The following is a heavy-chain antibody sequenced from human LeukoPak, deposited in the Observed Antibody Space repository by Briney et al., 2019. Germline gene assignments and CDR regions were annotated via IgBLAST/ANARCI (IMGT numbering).Heavy chain of an antibody. D-gene: IGHD3-22*01. V-gene: IGHV3-30*18. CDR1: GFTFSSYG. CDR2: ISYDGSNK. Sequence: GRSLRLSCAASGFTFSSYGMHWVRQAPGKGLEWVAVISYDGSNKYYADSVKGRFTISRDNSKNTLYLQMNSLRAEDTAVYYCAKADYVSSGYCDYWGQGTLVTVSS. J-gene: IGHJ4*02. CDR3: AKADYVSSGYCDY.